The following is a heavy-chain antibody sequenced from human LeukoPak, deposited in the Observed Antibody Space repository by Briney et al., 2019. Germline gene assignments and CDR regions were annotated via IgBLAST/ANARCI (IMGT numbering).Heavy chain of an antibody. CDR2: ISGSGGST. CDR1: GFTFSSYG. V-gene: IGHV3-23*01. J-gene: IGHJ5*02. D-gene: IGHD3-10*01. Sequence: GGTLRLSCAASGFTFSSYGMSWVRQAPGKGLEWVSAISGSGGSTYYADSVKGRFTISRDNSKNTLYLQMNSLRAEDTAVYYCTRMVRGVIMNAFDPWGQGTLVTVSS. CDR3: TRMVRGVIMNAFDP.